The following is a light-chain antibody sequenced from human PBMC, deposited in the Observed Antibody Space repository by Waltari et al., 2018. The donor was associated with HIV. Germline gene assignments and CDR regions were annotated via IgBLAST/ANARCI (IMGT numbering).Light chain of an antibody. CDR3: NSRDSSGNHHVV. J-gene: IGLJ2*01. CDR2: GKN. CDR1: SLRSYY. V-gene: IGLV3-19*01. Sequence: SSELTQDPAVSVALGQTVRITCQGDSLRSYYASWYQQKPGQAPVLVIYGKNNRPSGIPDRFSGSSQGNTSYWTITGAQAEDEADYYCNSRDSSGNHHVVFGGGTKLTVL.